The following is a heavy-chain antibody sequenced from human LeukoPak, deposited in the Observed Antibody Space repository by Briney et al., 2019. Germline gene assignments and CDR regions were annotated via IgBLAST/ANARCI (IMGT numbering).Heavy chain of an antibody. Sequence: GSLRLSFAASGFTFSDAWMSWIRQPPGKGLEWIAEINHRGTTHYNPSLKSRVNISADTSKNQFSLHLDSVTAADTAVYYCARSWAGMYYPFYYFDYWGQGTLVSVSS. CDR2: INHRGTT. V-gene: IGHV4-34*08. D-gene: IGHD1-26*01. CDR1: GFTFSDAW. CDR3: ARSWAGMYYPFYYFDY. J-gene: IGHJ4*02.